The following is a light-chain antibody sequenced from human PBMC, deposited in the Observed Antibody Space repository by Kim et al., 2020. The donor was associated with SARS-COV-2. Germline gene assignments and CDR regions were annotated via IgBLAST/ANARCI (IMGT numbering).Light chain of an antibody. CDR2: GKN. V-gene: IGLV3-19*01. J-gene: IGLJ3*02. Sequence: SELTQDPAVSVALGQTVRITCQGDSLRSYYASWYQQKPGQAPVLVIYGKNNRPSGIPDRFSGSSSGNTASLTITGAQAEDEADYYCNSRDSSGNHLEVFGGGTKVTVL. CDR3: NSRDSSGNHLEV. CDR1: SLRSYY.